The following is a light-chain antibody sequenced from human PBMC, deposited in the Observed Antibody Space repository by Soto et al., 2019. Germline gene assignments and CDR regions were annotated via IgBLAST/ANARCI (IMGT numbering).Light chain of an antibody. CDR3: ATWDDRVSGWV. J-gene: IGLJ3*02. CDR1: SSNIGAGYD. Sequence: QSVLTQPPSVSGAPGQRVTISCTGSSSNIGAGYDVHWYQQLPGTVPKLLIYSNNQRPSGVPDRFSGSKSGTSASLAISGLQSDDEANYYCATWDDRVSGWVFGGGTKLTVL. V-gene: IGLV1-40*01. CDR2: SNN.